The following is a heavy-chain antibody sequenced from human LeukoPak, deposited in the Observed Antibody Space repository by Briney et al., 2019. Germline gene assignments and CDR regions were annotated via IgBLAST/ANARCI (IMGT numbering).Heavy chain of an antibody. V-gene: IGHV4-30-4*08. Sequence: SQTLSLTCTVSGGSISSGDYYWSWIRQPPGKGLEWIGYIYYSGSTYYNPSLKSRVTISVDTSKNQFSLKLSSVTAADTAVYYCARDNVVPGHYYYYYMDVWGKGTTVTVSS. J-gene: IGHJ6*03. D-gene: IGHD2-2*01. CDR2: IYYSGST. CDR1: GGSISSGDYY. CDR3: ARDNVVPGHYYYYYMDV.